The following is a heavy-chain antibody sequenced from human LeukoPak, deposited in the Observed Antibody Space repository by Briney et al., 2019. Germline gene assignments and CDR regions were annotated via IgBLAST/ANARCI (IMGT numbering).Heavy chain of an antibody. J-gene: IGHJ6*03. V-gene: IGHV1-69*05. CDR1: GGTFSSYA. CDR2: IIPIFGTA. D-gene: IGHD2-2*01. Sequence: GASVKVSCKASGGTFSSYAISWVRQAPGQGLEWMGGIIPIFGTANYAQKFQGSVTITTDESTSTAYMELSSLRSEDTAVYYCGRVTVVPATMDYYYYYMDVWGKGTTVTVSS. CDR3: GRVTVVPATMDYYYYYMDV.